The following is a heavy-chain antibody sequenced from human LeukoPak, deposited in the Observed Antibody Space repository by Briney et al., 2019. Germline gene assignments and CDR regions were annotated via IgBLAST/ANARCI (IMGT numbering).Heavy chain of an antibody. CDR3: ATNYNY. CDR2: INWNGDNS. Sequence: QPGGSLRLSCVASGFTFDDYDMHWVRQAPGKGLEWVAFINWNGDNSHYADSVKGRFTISRDNSKNSLFLQMSGLRIEDTALYYCATNYNYWGRGTLVTVPS. V-gene: IGHV3-43*01. CDR1: GFTFDDYD. J-gene: IGHJ4*02.